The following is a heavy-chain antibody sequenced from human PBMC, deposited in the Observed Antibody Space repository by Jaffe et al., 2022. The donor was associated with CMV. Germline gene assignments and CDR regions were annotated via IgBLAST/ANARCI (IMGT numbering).Heavy chain of an antibody. CDR2: IYWDDDK. J-gene: IGHJ4*02. D-gene: IGHD2-2*01. CDR1: GFSLSTSGVG. Sequence: QITLKESGPTLVKPTQTLTLTCTFSGFSLSTSGVGVGWIRQPPGKALEWLALIYWDDDKRYSPSLKSRLTITKDTSKNQVVLTMTNMDPVDTATYYCARRGYCSSTSCYSEFDYWGQGTLVTVSS. CDR3: ARRGYCSSTSCYSEFDY. V-gene: IGHV2-5*02.